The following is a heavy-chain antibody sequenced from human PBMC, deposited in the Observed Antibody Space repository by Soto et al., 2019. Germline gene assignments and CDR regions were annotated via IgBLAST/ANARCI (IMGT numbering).Heavy chain of an antibody. D-gene: IGHD1-7*01. CDR1: GFTFSDYY. V-gene: IGHV3-11*06. Sequence: QVQVVESGGGLVKPGGSLRLSCAASGFTFSDYYMSWIRQAPGKGLEWVSFIISSGDSTKYADSVKGRFTISRDNAKNSLYLQLNSLRAEDTAVYYCARGGVKGTTSRGQVYNWGQGTLVTVSS. CDR2: IISSGDST. CDR3: ARGGVKGTTSRGQVYN. J-gene: IGHJ4*02.